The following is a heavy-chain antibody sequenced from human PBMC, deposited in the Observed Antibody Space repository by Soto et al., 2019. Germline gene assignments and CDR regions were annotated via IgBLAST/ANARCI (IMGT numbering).Heavy chain of an antibody. CDR3: ARSPPGTTPTHYFDY. J-gene: IGHJ4*02. CDR2: IYYSGST. CDR1: GGAISSGGYY. D-gene: IGHD1-7*01. V-gene: IGHV4-31*03. Sequence: SETLSLTCTVSGGAISSGGYYWSWIRQHPGKGLEWIGYIYYSGSTYYNPSLKSRGTISVDTSKNQFSLKLSSVTAADPAVYYCARSPPGTTPTHYFDYWGQGPLVTVSS.